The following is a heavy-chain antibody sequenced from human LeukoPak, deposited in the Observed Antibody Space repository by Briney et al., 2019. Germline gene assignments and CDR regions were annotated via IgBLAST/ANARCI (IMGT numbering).Heavy chain of an antibody. CDR1: GYTFNSYD. J-gene: IGHJ6*03. Sequence: GASVTVSCKASGYTFNSYDINWVRQATGQGLEWMGWMNPNSGNTDYAQKFQGRVTITRNTSISTAYMELSSLRSEGTAVYYCARGMAAAGTGFYYYYYYYMDVWGKGTTVTVSS. D-gene: IGHD6-13*01. CDR3: ARGMAAAGTGFYYYYYYYMDV. CDR2: MNPNSGNT. V-gene: IGHV1-8*03.